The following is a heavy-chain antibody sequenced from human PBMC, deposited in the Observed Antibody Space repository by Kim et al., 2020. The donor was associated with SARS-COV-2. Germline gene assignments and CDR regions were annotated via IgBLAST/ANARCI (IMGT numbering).Heavy chain of an antibody. CDR2: INVYNANT. D-gene: IGHD2-2*01. CDR3: ARYSPYCSSTSCHLDY. CDR1: GYIFTSYG. Sequence: ASVKVSCKASGYIFTSYGISWVRQAPGQGLEWMGWINVYNANTKSAQKVQGRVSMTTDTSTSIVYMELRSLRSDDTAVYYCARYSPYCSSTSCHLDYWGQGALVTVPS. V-gene: IGHV1-18*01. J-gene: IGHJ4*02.